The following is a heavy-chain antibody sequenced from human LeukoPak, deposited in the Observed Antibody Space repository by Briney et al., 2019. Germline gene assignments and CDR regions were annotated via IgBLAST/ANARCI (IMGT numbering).Heavy chain of an antibody. CDR3: ARDYSTYYYDSSGYYY. J-gene: IGHJ4*02. CDR1: GFTFSSYG. CDR2: IWYDGSNK. V-gene: IGHV3-33*01. D-gene: IGHD3-22*01. Sequence: PGGSLRLSCAESGFTFSSYGMHWVRQAPGKGLEWVAVIWYDGSNKYYADSVKGRFTISRDNSKNTLYLQMNSLRAEVTAVYYCARDYSTYYYDSSGYYYWGQGTLVTVSS.